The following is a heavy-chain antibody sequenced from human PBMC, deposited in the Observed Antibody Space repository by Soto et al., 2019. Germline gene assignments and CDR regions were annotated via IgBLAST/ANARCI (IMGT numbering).Heavy chain of an antibody. V-gene: IGHV2-5*02. CDR1: GFSLSTSGVG. CDR3: AHASNYYIWGSYRFGWFDP. CDR2: IYWDDDK. Sequence: QITLKESGPTLVKPTQTLTLTCTFSGFSLSTSGVGVGWIRQPPGKALEWLALIYWDDDKRYSPSLKSRLTITKDTTKNQVVPTMTNMDPVDTATYYCAHASNYYIWGSYRFGWFDPWGQGTLVTVSS. D-gene: IGHD3-16*02. J-gene: IGHJ5*02.